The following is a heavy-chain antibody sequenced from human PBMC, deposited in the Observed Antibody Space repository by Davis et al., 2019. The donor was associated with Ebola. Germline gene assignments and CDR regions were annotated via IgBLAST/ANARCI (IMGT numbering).Heavy chain of an antibody. J-gene: IGHJ4*02. Sequence: ASVKVSCKGSGYSFSIFGISWVRQAPGQGLEWMGWISFNGNTNYAQKLQGRVTMTRDTSTSTAYMELTNLRSDDTAVYYCAREVGETKLDQWGQGTLVTVSS. CDR1: GYSFSIFG. V-gene: IGHV1-18*01. D-gene: IGHD1-26*01. CDR3: AREVGETKLDQ. CDR2: ISFNGNT.